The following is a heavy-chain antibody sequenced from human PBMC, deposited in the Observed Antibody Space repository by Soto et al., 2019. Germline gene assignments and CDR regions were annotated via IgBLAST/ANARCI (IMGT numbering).Heavy chain of an antibody. Sequence: SETLSLTCTVSGGSISSYYWSWIRQPPGKGLERIGYIYYSGSTNYNPSLKSRVTISVDTSKNQFSLKLSSVTAADTAVYYCARRNIVVVPAAMGAWGYYYYYYMDVWGKGTTVTVSS. CDR3: ARRNIVVVPAAMGAWGYYYYYYMDV. J-gene: IGHJ6*03. D-gene: IGHD2-2*01. CDR2: IYYSGST. V-gene: IGHV4-59*08. CDR1: GGSISSYY.